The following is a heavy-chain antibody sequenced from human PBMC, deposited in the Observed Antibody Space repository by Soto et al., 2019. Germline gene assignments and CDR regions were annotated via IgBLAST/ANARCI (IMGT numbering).Heavy chain of an antibody. CDR1: GVTSGKLG. D-gene: IGHD3-22*01. Sequence: WLSMRVSCAAAGVTSGKLGMSWIRQDQGKGLEWVANIKEDGSQKWYVDSVKGRFTISRDNAKNSLYLQMNSLRVEDTAVYYCARGDYYDVSGPFSDAFDIWGQGTMVTVSS. J-gene: IGHJ3*02. CDR3: ARGDYYDVSGPFSDAFDI. CDR2: IKEDGSQK. V-gene: IGHV3-7*04.